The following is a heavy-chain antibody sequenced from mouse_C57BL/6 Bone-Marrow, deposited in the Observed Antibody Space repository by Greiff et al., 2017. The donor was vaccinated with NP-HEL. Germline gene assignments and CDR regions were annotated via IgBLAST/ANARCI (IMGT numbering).Heavy chain of an antibody. J-gene: IGHJ2*01. CDR2: IDPSDSYT. Sequence: QVQLQQPGAELVKPGGAVKREGKEAGETGNRDGRVGGDERRGQCLEWIGEIDPSDSYTNYNQKFKGKATLTVDTSSSTAYMPLSSLTSEDSAVYYCARRIHYGSSPYFDYWGQGTTLTVSS. CDR3: ARRIHYGSSPYFDY. V-gene: IGHV1-50*01. CDR1: GETGNRDG. D-gene: IGHD1-1*01.